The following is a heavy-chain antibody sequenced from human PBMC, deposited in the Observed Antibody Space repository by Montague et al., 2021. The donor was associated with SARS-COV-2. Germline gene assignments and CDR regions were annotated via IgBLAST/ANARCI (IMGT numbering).Heavy chain of an antibody. V-gene: IGHV4-34*01. J-gene: IGHJ4*02. CDR3: GRGISSWWAVGY. D-gene: IGHD6-13*01. CDR2: INHSGST. CDR1: GGSFSGYY. Sequence: SETLSLTCAVYGGSFSGYYWSWICQPPGKGLEWIGEINHSGSTNYNPSLKSRVTISVDTSKNQFSLKLSSATAADTAVYYCGRGISSWWAVGYWGQGILVTVSS.